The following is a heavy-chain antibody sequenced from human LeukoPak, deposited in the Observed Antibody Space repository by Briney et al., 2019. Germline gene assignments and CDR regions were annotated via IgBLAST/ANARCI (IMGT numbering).Heavy chain of an antibody. V-gene: IGHV1-2*02. CDR3: ASIAAAGTSLDY. CDR2: INPNSGGT. CDR1: GYTFTGYY. J-gene: IGHJ4*02. D-gene: IGHD6-13*01. Sequence: ASVKVSCKASGYTFTGYYMHWLRQAPGQGLEWMGWINPNSGGTNYAQKFQGRVTMTRDTSIRTAYMELSKRRSDDTAVYYCASIAAAGTSLDYWGQGTLVTVSS.